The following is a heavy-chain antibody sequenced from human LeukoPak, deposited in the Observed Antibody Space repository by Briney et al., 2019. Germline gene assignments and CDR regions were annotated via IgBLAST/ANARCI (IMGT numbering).Heavy chain of an antibody. J-gene: IGHJ6*02. V-gene: IGHV4-30-2*01. Sequence: SETLSLTCAVSGGSISSGGYSWSWIRQPPGKGLEWIGYIYHSGSTYYNPSLKSRVTISVDRSKNQFSLKLSFVTAADTAVYYCAAFPLYGMDVWGQGTTVTVSS. CDR2: IYHSGST. CDR3: AAFPLYGMDV. CDR1: GGSISSGGYS.